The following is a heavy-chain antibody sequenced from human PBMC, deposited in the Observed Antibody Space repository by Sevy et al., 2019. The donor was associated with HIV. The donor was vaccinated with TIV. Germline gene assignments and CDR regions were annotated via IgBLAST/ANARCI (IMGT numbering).Heavy chain of an antibody. D-gene: IGHD6-13*01. V-gene: IGHV1-2*02. CDR1: GYTFTDYY. Sequence: ASVKVSCKASGYTFTDYYMYWVRQAPGQGLEWMGWINPNSGGTNYAQKFQGRVTMTRDTSISTAYMELSRLRSDDTAMYCCARDPSRAAEGWFDPWSQGTLVTVSS. CDR2: INPNSGGT. CDR3: ARDPSRAAEGWFDP. J-gene: IGHJ5*02.